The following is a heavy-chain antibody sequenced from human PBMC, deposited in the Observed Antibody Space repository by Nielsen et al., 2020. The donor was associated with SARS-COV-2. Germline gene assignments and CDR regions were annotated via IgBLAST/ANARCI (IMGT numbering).Heavy chain of an antibody. D-gene: IGHD1-26*01. J-gene: IGHJ4*02. CDR1: GFTFSSYA. CDR3: AKDSVVGATTVRLFY. V-gene: IGHV3-21*01. Sequence: GGSLRLSCAASGFTFSSYAMHWVRQAPGKGLEWVSSISSSSSYIYYADSVKGRFTISRDNAKNSLYLQMNSLRAEDTAVYYCAKDSVVGATTVRLFYWGQGTLVTVSS. CDR2: ISSSSSYI.